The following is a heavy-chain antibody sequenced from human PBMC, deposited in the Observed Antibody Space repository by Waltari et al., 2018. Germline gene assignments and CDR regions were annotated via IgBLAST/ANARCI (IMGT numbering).Heavy chain of an antibody. CDR3: TRRRYYDSSGMGDY. V-gene: IGHV3-73*02. Sequence: EVQLVESGGGLVQPGGSLKLSCAASGFTFSGSAMHWVRQASGKGPEWVGRIRSKANSYATAYAASVKGRFTISRDDSKNTAYLQMNSLKTEDTAVYYCTRRRYYDSSGMGDYWGQGTLVTVSS. CDR1: GFTFSGSA. CDR2: IRSKANSYAT. J-gene: IGHJ4*02. D-gene: IGHD3-22*01.